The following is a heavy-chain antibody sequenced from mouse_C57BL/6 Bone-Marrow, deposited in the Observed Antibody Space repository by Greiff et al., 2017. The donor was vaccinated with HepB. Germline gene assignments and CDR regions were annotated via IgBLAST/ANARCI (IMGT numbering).Heavy chain of an antibody. V-gene: IGHV2-2*01. D-gene: IGHD1-1*01. CDR1: GFSLTSYG. J-gene: IGHJ1*03. Sequence: VMLAESGPGLVQPSQSLSITCTVSGFSLTSYGVHWVRQSPGKGLEWLGVIWSGGSTDYNAAFISRLSISKDNSKSQVFFKMNSLQADDTAIYYCARKDHYGSSYEWYFDVWGTGTTVTVSS. CDR2: IWSGGST. CDR3: ARKDHYGSSYEWYFDV.